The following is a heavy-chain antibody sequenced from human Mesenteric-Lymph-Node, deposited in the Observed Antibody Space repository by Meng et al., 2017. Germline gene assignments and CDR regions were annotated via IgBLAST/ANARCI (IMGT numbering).Heavy chain of an antibody. CDR3: ARVSSGWDYFDY. D-gene: IGHD6-19*01. CDR1: GGSVSSGGYY. Sequence: QGPVQGSGPGLVKPSQTLSLTCTVSGGSVSSGGYYWTWIRQHPGKGLEWFGHIYYSGSTFYNPSLKRRVIISIDTSKNQFSLNLRSVTAADTAVYYCARVSSGWDYFDYWGQGTLVTVSS. V-gene: IGHV4-31*03. CDR2: IYYSGST. J-gene: IGHJ4*02.